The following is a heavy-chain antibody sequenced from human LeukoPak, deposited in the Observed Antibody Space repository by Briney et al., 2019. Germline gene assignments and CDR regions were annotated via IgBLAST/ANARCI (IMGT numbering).Heavy chain of an antibody. Sequence: EASVKVSCKASGYKFTDDYMHWVRQAPGQGLEFMGWINPDSGFTNYAQKFKGRVTMTRDTSVSTAYMELSRLRSDDTAVYFCARADASRWFDYWGQGALVTVSS. CDR2: INPDSGFT. D-gene: IGHD2-2*01. J-gene: IGHJ5*01. V-gene: IGHV1-2*02. CDR3: ARADASRWFDY. CDR1: GYKFTDDY.